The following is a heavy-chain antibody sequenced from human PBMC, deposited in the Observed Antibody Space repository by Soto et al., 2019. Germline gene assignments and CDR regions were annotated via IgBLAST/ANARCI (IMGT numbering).Heavy chain of an antibody. D-gene: IGHD3-10*01. V-gene: IGHV3-9*01. CDR2: ISWNSGSI. CDR3: AKYYGSGSVGYYFDY. Sequence: SLRLSCAASGFTFCGYSMHWVRPAPGKGLEWVSGISWNSGSIGYADSVKGRFTISRDNAKNSLYLQMNSLRAEDTALYYCAKYYGSGSVGYYFDYWGQGTLVTVSS. CDR1: GFTFCGYS. J-gene: IGHJ4*02.